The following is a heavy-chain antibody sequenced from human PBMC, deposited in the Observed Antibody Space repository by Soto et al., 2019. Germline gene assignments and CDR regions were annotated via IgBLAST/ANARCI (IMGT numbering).Heavy chain of an antibody. J-gene: IGHJ6*02. CDR1: GGTFSSYA. Sequence: QVQLVQSGAEVKKPGSSVKVSCKASGGTFSSYAISWVRQAPGQGLEWMGGIIPIFGTANYAQKFQGRVTITADESTSTAYMELSSLRSEDTVVYYCARGDESSSSYYYYGMDVWGQGTTVTVSS. CDR2: IIPIFGTA. CDR3: ARGDESSSSYYYYGMDV. V-gene: IGHV1-69*12. D-gene: IGHD6-6*01.